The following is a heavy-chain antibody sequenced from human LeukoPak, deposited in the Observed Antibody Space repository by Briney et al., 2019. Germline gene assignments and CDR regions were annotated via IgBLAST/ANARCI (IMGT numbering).Heavy chain of an antibody. CDR3: ARPKREYSYGSNWFDP. CDR1: GFTFSSYA. D-gene: IGHD5-18*01. CDR2: ISYDGSNK. J-gene: IGHJ5*02. V-gene: IGHV3-30-3*01. Sequence: PGGSLRLSCAASGFTFSSYAMHWVRQAPGKGLEWVAVISYDGSNKYYADSVKGRFTISRDNSKNTLYLQMNSLRAEDTAVYYCARPKREYSYGSNWFDPWGQGTLVTVSS.